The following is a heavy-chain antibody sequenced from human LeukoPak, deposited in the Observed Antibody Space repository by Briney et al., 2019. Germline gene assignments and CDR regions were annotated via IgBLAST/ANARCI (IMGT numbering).Heavy chain of an antibody. Sequence: QPGGSLRLSCAASGLTFSSYWMHWVRQAPGKGLVWVSRINSDGSTTNYADSVKGRFTISRDNAKNTMYLQMNSLRAEDTAVCYCVSRYCTITNCYKASGTGSFDIWGQGTMVSVSS. CDR1: GLTFSSYW. V-gene: IGHV3-74*01. CDR3: VSRYCTITNCYKASGTGSFDI. CDR2: INSDGSTT. D-gene: IGHD2-2*02. J-gene: IGHJ3*02.